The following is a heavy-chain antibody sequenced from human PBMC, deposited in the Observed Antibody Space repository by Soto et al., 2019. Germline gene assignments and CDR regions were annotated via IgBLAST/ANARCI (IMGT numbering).Heavy chain of an antibody. CDR3: ATSNWFDL. CDR1: GGSISSRGYY. V-gene: IGHV4-39*01. Sequence: SETLSLTCTVSGGSISSRGYYWGWIRQPPGKGLEWIGTIYYSGSTYYNPSLKSRVTISVDTSKNQFSLKLSSVTAADTAVYYCATSNWFDLWGQGTLVTVS. J-gene: IGHJ5*02. CDR2: IYYSGST.